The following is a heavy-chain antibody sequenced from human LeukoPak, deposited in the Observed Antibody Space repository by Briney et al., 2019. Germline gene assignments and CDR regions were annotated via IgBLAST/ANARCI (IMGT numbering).Heavy chain of an antibody. D-gene: IGHD7-27*01. V-gene: IGHV1-69*05. CDR1: GGTFSSYA. J-gene: IGHJ4*02. Sequence: ASVKVSCKASGGTFSSYAISWVRQAPGQGLEWMGRIIPIFGTANYAQKFQGRVTITTDESTSTAYMELSSLRSEDTAVYYCARDFELGPDYWGQGTLVTVSS. CDR2: IIPIFGTA. CDR3: ARDFELGPDY.